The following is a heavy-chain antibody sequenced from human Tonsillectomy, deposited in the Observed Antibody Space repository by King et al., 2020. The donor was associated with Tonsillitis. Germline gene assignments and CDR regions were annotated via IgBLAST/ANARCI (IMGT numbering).Heavy chain of an antibody. J-gene: IGHJ4*02. CDR2: IYPDDSDT. D-gene: IGHD5/OR15-5a*01. CDR3: ARLWSHVDTVSTSPPYYFDY. V-gene: IGHV5-51*03. Sequence: VQLVQSGAEVKKSGESLKISCKGSGYSFSFYWIAWVRQMPGKGLEWMGVIYPDDSDTKYSPSFQGQVTLSADRSISTAYLQWSSLKASDTAIYYFARLWSHVDTVSTSPPYYFDYWGQGTLVTVSA. CDR1: GYSFSFYW.